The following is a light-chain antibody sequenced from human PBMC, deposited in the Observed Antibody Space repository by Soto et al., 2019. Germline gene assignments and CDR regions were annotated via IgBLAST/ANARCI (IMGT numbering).Light chain of an antibody. Sequence: EIVWTQSPGTLSLSPGQRATLFCRASQSIASYYLAWYQQRPGQAPRLLIYDAFSRATGIPDRFSGSGSGTDFTLTSSRLEPEDLAVYYCQHYGGAPYTFGQGTKLEIK. CDR3: QHYGGAPYT. CDR1: QSIASYY. J-gene: IGKJ2*01. V-gene: IGKV3-20*01. CDR2: DAF.